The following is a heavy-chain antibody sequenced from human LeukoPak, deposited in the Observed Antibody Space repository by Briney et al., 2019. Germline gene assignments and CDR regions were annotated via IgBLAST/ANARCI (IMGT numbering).Heavy chain of an antibody. Sequence: GGSLRLSCAASGFSFSSYTMNWVRQAPGKGLEWVSSITSGSYTYYADSVKGRFTISRENAKNSLYLQMNSLRAEDTAVYYCASKLFNDYGGYWGQGTLVTVSS. V-gene: IGHV3-21*01. CDR1: GFSFSSYT. CDR3: ASKLFNDYGGY. CDR2: ITSGSYT. J-gene: IGHJ4*02. D-gene: IGHD4-17*01.